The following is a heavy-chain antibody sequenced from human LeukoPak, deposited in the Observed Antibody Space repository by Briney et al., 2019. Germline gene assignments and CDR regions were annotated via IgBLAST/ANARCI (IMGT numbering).Heavy chain of an antibody. CDR1: GYTFTIYY. V-gene: IGHV1-46*01. Sequence: GASVTVSFKASGYTFTIYYMHSVRQTPGQGRERMGLINPSSGITSYTQKCQGRVTITRDTSTSTVYMELSSLRSEGTAVYYCAREAYGSNDNNWFDPWGQGTLVTVSS. D-gene: IGHD4-11*01. J-gene: IGHJ5*02. CDR2: INPSSGIT. CDR3: AREAYGSNDNNWFDP.